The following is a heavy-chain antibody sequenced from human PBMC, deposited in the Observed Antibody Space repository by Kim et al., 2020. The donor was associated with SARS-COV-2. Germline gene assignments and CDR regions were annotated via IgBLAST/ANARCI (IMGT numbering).Heavy chain of an antibody. CDR2: INHSGST. V-gene: IGHV4-34*01. CDR1: GGSFSGYY. Sequence: SETLSLTCAVYGGSFSGYYWSWIRQPPGKGLEWIGEINHSGSTNYNPSLKSRVTISVDTSKNQFSLKLSSVTAADTAVYYCARAPFITIFGVATLLFDY. CDR3: ARAPFITIFGVATLLFDY. D-gene: IGHD3-3*01. J-gene: IGHJ4*01.